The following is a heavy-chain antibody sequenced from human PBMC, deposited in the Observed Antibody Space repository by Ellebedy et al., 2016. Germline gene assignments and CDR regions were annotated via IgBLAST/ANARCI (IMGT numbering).Heavy chain of an antibody. V-gene: IGHV3-23*01. CDR1: GFTFSNYA. Sequence: GGSLRLSCAASGFTFSNYAMNWVRQAPGKGLEWVSAISGSGGSTYYADSVKGRFTISRDNSKNTLYLQMNSLRAEGTAVYYCAKGPNWTELGYFDYWGQGTLVTVSS. CDR3: AKGPNWTELGYFDY. D-gene: IGHD1-20*01. CDR2: ISGSGGST. J-gene: IGHJ4*02.